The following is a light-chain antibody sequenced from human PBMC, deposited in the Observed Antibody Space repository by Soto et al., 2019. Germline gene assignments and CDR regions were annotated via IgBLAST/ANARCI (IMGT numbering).Light chain of an antibody. V-gene: IGKV3-20*01. CDR1: QSVSSSY. CDR2: GAS. J-gene: IGKJ5*01. CDR3: QQDGSSPPVP. Sequence: EIVLTQSPGTLSLSPGERATLSCRASQSVSSSYLAWYQQKPGQAPRLLIYGASSRATGIPDRFRGSGSGTDFTLTISSLEPEDFSVYYCQQDGSSPPVPFGQGTRLEIK.